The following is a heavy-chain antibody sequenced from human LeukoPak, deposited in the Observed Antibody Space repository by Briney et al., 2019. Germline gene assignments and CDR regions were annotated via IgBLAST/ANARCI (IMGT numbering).Heavy chain of an antibody. J-gene: IGHJ4*02. V-gene: IGHV3-23*01. CDR2: ISGSGGST. CDR3: AKGGSSWSRFDY. CDR1: GFTFSNYA. D-gene: IGHD6-13*01. Sequence: GGSLRLSCAASGFTFSNYAMSWIRQAPGKGLEWVSVISGSGGSTYYADSVKGRFTISRDNSKNTLHLQMNSLGAEDTAVYYCAKGGSSWSRFDYWGQGTLVTVSS.